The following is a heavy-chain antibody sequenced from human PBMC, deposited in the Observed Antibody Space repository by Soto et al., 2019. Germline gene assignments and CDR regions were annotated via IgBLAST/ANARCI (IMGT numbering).Heavy chain of an antibody. J-gene: IGHJ4*02. D-gene: IGHD3-10*01. V-gene: IGHV3-23*01. CDR1: GFTLSSYA. CDR3: AKESYGSGLYYFDY. Sequence: GGSLGLSCATSGFTLSSYAMSLVRPAPGKGLEWVSAISGSGGSTYYADSVKGRFTISRDNSKNTLYLQMNSLRAEDTAVYYCAKESYGSGLYYFDYWGQGTLVTVSS. CDR2: ISGSGGST.